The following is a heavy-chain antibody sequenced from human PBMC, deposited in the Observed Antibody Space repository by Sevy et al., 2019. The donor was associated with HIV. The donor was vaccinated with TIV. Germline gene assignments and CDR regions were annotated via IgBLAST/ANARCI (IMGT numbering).Heavy chain of an antibody. Sequence: ASVKVSCKASGYTFTTYRISWVRQAPGQGLEWMGWISAYNGDTNYALKLQDRVTMTTDTSTSTAYMELRSLRSDDTAIYYCARAYCSGGNCYSLAYWGQGTLVTVSS. CDR2: ISAYNGDT. V-gene: IGHV1-18*01. CDR3: ARAYCSGGNCYSLAY. J-gene: IGHJ4*02. D-gene: IGHD2-15*01. CDR1: GYTFTTYR.